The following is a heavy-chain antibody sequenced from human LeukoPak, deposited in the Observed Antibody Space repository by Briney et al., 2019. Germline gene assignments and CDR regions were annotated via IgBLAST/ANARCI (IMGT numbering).Heavy chain of an antibody. D-gene: IGHD3-22*01. CDR3: ARIFDRDV. V-gene: IGHV4-4*07. J-gene: IGHJ3*01. CDR1: GGSIFTYY. CDR2: IHTGGST. Sequence: SETLSLTCSISGGSIFTYYWSWVRQPAGKGLEWIGRIHTGGSTNYSPSLKSRVTMSLDTSENQFSLKLASVTAADTAVYYCARIFDRDVWGQGTLVTVSS.